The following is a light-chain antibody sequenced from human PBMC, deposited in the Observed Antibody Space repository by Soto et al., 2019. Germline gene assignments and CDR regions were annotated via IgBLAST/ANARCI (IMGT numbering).Light chain of an antibody. CDR2: GAS. CDR3: QQYNNWYT. Sequence: EIVMTQSPATLSVSPGERATLSCRASQSVSSNLVWYQQKPGQAPRLLIYGASTRANGIPARFSGSGSGTEFSLTISSLQSEDFAVYYCQQYNNWYTVGQGTKLEIK. V-gene: IGKV3-15*01. J-gene: IGKJ2*01. CDR1: QSVSSN.